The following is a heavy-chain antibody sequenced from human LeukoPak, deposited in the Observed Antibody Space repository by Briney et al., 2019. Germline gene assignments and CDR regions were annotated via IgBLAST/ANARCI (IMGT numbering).Heavy chain of an antibody. J-gene: IGHJ4*02. Sequence: PGGSLRLSCAASGFTFSSYAMKWVRQAPGKGLEWVSTISGSGASTYYADSVKGRFTISRDNSQNTVYLQMNSLRAEDTAVYYCARTSGYSSGWYAYWGQGTLVTVSS. CDR1: GFTFSSYA. D-gene: IGHD6-19*01. CDR2: ISGSGAST. V-gene: IGHV3-23*01. CDR3: ARTSGYSSGWYAY.